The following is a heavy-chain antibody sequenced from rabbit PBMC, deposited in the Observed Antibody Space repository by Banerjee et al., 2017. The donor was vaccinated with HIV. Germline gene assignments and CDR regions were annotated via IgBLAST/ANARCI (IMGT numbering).Heavy chain of an antibody. Sequence: QEQLEESGGGLVKPEGSLTLTCTASGFSFSSGYWMCWVRQAPGKGLEWIGCIGIGSGSTNYASWAKGRFTITKTSSTTVTLQMTSLTAADTATYFCGSHASSSGWGGDLWGQGTLVTVS. CDR3: GSHASSSGWGGDL. D-gene: IGHD4-1*01. CDR2: IGIGSGST. J-gene: IGHJ4*01. V-gene: IGHV1S45*01. CDR1: GFSFSSGYW.